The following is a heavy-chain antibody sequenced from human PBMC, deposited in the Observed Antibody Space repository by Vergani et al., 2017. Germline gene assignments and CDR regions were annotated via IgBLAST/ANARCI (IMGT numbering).Heavy chain of an antibody. J-gene: IGHJ3*02. D-gene: IGHD2-15*01. CDR2: IYPGDSDT. CDR1: GYSFTSYW. V-gene: IGHV5-51*01. CDR3: AGLLGYCSGGSCYSGGHDAFDI. Sequence: EVQLVQSGAEVKKPGESLKISCKGSGYSFTSYWIGWVRQMPGKGLECMGIIYPGDSDTRYSPSFQGQVTISADKSISTAYLQWSSLKASDTAMYYCAGLLGYCSGGSCYSGGHDAFDIWGQGTMVTVSS.